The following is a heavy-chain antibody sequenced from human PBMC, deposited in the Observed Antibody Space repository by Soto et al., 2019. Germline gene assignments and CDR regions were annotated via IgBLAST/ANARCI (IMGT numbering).Heavy chain of an antibody. D-gene: IGHD3-16*01. J-gene: IGHJ6*02. V-gene: IGHV3-30-3*01. Sequence: PGGSLRLACAASGFTFSSYAMHWVRQAPGKGLEWVAVISYDGSNKYYADSVKGRFTISRDNSKNTLYLQMNSLRAEDTAVYYCASGPVHDYVWGTDYYYYYGMDVWGQGTTVTVSS. CDR3: ASGPVHDYVWGTDYYYYYGMDV. CDR2: ISYDGSNK. CDR1: GFTFSSYA.